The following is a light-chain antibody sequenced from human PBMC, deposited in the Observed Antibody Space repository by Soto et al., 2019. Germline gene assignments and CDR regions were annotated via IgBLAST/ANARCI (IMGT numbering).Light chain of an antibody. CDR1: QSVSSTY. V-gene: IGKV3-20*01. Sequence: ELVLTQSPGTLSLSPGDRATLSCRASQSVSSTYLAWYQQRPGQAPRLLIYSSSSRASGIPDRFSGSGSGTDFTLTISRLEPEDFAMYYCQQYGYLVTFGGGTKVDI. CDR3: QQYGYLVT. J-gene: IGKJ4*01. CDR2: SSS.